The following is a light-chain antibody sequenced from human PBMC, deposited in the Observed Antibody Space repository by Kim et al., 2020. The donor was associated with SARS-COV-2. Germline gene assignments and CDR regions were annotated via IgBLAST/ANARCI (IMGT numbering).Light chain of an antibody. V-gene: IGKV1-9*01. J-gene: IGKJ4*01. Sequence: SASVGDRVTITCRASQGISSYLAWYQQKPGKAPKLLIYAASTLQSGVPSRFSGSGSGTEFTLTISSLQPEDFATYYCQQLNSYCAFGGGTKVDIK. CDR1: QGISSY. CDR3: QQLNSYCA. CDR2: AAS.